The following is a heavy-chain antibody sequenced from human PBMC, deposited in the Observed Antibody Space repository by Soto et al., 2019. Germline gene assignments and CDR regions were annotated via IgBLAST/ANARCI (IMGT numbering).Heavy chain of an antibody. J-gene: IGHJ4*02. CDR1: GFTFTKYW. CDR2: ISSDETTT. CDR3: AIQDCTNDVCLEAAVTVGGALEY. D-gene: IGHD2-8*01. V-gene: IGHV3-74*01. Sequence: EVQLVESGGGLVQPGGALRLSCAASGFTFTKYWMHWVRLAPGKGPVWVSYISSDETTTDYADSVKGRFTISRDNANNMLYLQMDSLRVEDTAVYYCAIQDCTNDVCLEAAVTVGGALEYWGQGAQVTVSS.